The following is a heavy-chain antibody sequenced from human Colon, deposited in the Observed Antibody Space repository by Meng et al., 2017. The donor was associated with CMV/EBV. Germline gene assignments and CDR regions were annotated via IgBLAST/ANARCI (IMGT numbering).Heavy chain of an antibody. J-gene: IGHJ4*02. Sequence: GESLKISCAASGFSFASYTMNWVRQAPGKGLEWVASINYRGSDLYYADSVKGRFTISRDNAKNSLYLQMNSLRGEDTAVYYCARRYCSSTSCTIDYWGQGTLVTVSS. CDR2: INYRGSDL. CDR1: GFSFASYT. D-gene: IGHD2-2*01. V-gene: IGHV3-21*01. CDR3: ARRYCSSTSCTIDY.